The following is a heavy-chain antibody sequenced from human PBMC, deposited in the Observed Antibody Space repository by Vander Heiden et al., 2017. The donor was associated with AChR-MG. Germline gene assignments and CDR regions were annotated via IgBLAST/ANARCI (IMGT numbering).Heavy chain of an antibody. CDR2: VSWNSDSI. CDR1: GFTFDEYA. D-gene: IGHD4-4*01. V-gene: IGHV3-9*01. Sequence: EVQPVESGGGLVQPGGSLRLPCAASGFTFDEYAMHWVRQAPGKGLEWVSGVSWNSDSIDYADSVKGRFTISRDNAKNSLYLQMNSLRAEDTALYYCARMHSNCFDPWGQGTLVTVSS. CDR3: ARMHSNCFDP. J-gene: IGHJ5*02.